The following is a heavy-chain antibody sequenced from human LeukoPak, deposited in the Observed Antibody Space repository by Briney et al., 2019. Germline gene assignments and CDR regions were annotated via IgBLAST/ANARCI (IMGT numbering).Heavy chain of an antibody. D-gene: IGHD2-2*01. J-gene: IGHJ4*02. Sequence: SQTLSLTCTVSGGSISSGSYYWSWIRQPAGKGLEWIGRIYTSGSTYYNPSLKSRVTISVDTSKNQFSLKLSPVTAADTAVYYCARDYGYCSSTSCYYYFDYWGQGTLVTVSS. CDR2: IYTSGST. CDR1: GGSISSGSYY. V-gene: IGHV4-61*02. CDR3: ARDYGYCSSTSCYYYFDY.